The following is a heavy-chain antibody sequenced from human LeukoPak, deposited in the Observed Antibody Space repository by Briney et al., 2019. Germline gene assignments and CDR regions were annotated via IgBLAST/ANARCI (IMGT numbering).Heavy chain of an antibody. J-gene: IGHJ5*02. CDR3: ARGIVVVPAAPGWFDP. CDR2: IIPIFGTA. Sequence: SVKVSCKASGGTFSSYAISWVRQAPGQGLEWMGGIIPIFGTANYAQKFQGRVTITADESTSTAYMELSSLRSEDTAVYYCARGIVVVPAAPGWFDPWGQGTLVTVSS. D-gene: IGHD2-2*01. CDR1: GGTFSSYA. V-gene: IGHV1-69*01.